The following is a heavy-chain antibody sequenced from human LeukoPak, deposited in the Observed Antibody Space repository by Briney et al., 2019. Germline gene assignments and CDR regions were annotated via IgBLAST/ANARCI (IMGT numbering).Heavy chain of an antibody. CDR3: AREGHTFGY. V-gene: IGHV3-48*01. CDR1: GFTFSSYS. CDR2: ISSSSSTI. D-gene: IGHD2-21*01. J-gene: IGHJ4*02. Sequence: GGSLRLSCAASGFTFSSYSMNWVRQAPGKGLEWVSYISSSSSTIYYADSVKGRFTIYRDNAKNSLYLQMNSLRAEDTAVYYCAREGHTFGYGGQGTLVTVSS.